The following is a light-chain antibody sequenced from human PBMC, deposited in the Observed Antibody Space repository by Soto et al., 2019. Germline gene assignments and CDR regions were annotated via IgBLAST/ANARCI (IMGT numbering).Light chain of an antibody. V-gene: IGKV3D-20*02. CDR1: QSIANNY. Sequence: EVALTQSPGTLSLSPGARATLSCRASQSIANNYLTWYQQKPGQAPRVLIYDASTRAAGIPDRFSGSGSGTDFTLTISRLEPEDFGTYYCQQSYTSPVTSGGGTKVDIK. CDR3: QQSYTSPVT. J-gene: IGKJ4*01. CDR2: DAS.